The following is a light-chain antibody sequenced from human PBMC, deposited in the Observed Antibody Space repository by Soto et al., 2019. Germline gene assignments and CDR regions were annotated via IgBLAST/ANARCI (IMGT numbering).Light chain of an antibody. CDR2: GNS. Sequence: QSVLTQPPSVSGAPGQRLTISCTGSSSNIGAGYDVHWYQQLPGTAPKLLIYGNSNRPSGVPDRFSRSKSGTSASLAITGLQAEDEADYYCQSYDSSLSGYVVFGGGTKLTVL. CDR3: QSYDSSLSGYVV. V-gene: IGLV1-40*01. CDR1: SSNIGAGYD. J-gene: IGLJ2*01.